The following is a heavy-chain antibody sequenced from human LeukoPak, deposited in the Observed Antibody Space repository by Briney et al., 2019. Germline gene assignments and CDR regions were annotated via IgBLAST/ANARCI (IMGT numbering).Heavy chain of an antibody. CDR1: GFMFSSYG. Sequence: GGSLRLACTASGFMFSSYGMHWVRQAPGKGLDWMAYIQHDGSGQFYADSVKGRFTISRDNSKNTVYLQMNSLRAEDTAIYYCARENSGIAATDIIDYWGQGTLVTVSA. V-gene: IGHV3-30*02. CDR2: IQHDGSGQ. D-gene: IGHD6-13*01. J-gene: IGHJ4*02. CDR3: ARENSGIAATDIIDY.